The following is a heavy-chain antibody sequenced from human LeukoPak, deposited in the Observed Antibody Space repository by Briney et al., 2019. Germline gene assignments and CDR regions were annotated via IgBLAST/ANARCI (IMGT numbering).Heavy chain of an antibody. CDR2: ISYDGSNK. CDR3: ARPIFPHDYADAFDI. Sequence: PGRSLRLSCAASGFTFSSYAMHWVRQAPGKGLEWVAVISYDGSNKYYADSVKGRFTISRDNSKNTLYLQMNSLRAEDTAVYYCARPIFPHDYADAFDIWGQGTMVTVSS. V-gene: IGHV3-30-3*01. D-gene: IGHD4-17*01. J-gene: IGHJ3*02. CDR1: GFTFSSYA.